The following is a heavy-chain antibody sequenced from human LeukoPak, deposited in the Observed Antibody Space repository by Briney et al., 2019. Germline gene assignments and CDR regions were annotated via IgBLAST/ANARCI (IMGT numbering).Heavy chain of an antibody. V-gene: IGHV4-39*07. CDR1: GGSVSSSNYY. Sequence: SETLSLTCTVSGGSVSSSNYYWGWVRQPPGKGLEWIASMHYSGSTTNNPSLKSRVTMSADTSKNQFSLKLSSVTAADTAVYYCAGTMESVSFSTFDYWGQGTLVTVSS. CDR3: AGTMESVSFSTFDY. J-gene: IGHJ4*02. CDR2: MHYSGST. D-gene: IGHD1-26*01.